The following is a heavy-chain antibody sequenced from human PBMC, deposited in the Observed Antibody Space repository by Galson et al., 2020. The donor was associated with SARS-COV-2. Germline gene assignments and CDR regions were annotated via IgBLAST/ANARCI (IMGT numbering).Heavy chain of an antibody. Sequence: SQTLSLTCSVSGGSISSGSYYWSWIRQPAGKGLEWIGRIYTSGSTNYNPSLKSRLTISRDTSRNEFSLKLNSVTAADTAVYYCAREVRYISSSYYFYMDVWGLGTTVTVSS. CDR3: AREVRYISSSYYFYMDV. V-gene: IGHV4-61*02. CDR2: IYTSGST. CDR1: GGSISSGSYY. D-gene: IGHD6-6*01. J-gene: IGHJ6*02.